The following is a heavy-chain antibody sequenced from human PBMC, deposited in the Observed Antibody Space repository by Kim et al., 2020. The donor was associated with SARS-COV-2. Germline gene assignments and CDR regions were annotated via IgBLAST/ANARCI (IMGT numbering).Heavy chain of an antibody. V-gene: IGHV4-31*03. Sequence: SETLSLTCTVSGGSISSGGYYWSWIRQHPGKGLVWIGYFYYSGSTYYNPSLKSRVTISVDTSKNQFSLKLSSVTAADTAVYYCAKSKADYYDSSGYYRSWFDPWGQGTLVTVSS. J-gene: IGHJ5*01. CDR3: AKSKADYYDSSGYYRSWFDP. D-gene: IGHD3-22*01. CDR2: FYYSGST. CDR1: GGSISSGGYY.